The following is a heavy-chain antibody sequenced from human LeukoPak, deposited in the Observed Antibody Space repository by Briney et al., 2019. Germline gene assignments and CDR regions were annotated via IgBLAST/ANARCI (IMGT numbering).Heavy chain of an antibody. CDR3: ARAQTYYGSGSYLY. CDR2: ISSSSSYI. Sequence: KPGGSLRLSCAASGFTFSSYSMNWVRQAPGKGREWVSSISSSSSYIYYADSVKGRFTISRDNAKNSLYLQMNSLRAEDTAVYYCARAQTYYGSGSYLYWGQGTLVTVSS. D-gene: IGHD3-10*01. J-gene: IGHJ4*02. V-gene: IGHV3-21*01. CDR1: GFTFSSYS.